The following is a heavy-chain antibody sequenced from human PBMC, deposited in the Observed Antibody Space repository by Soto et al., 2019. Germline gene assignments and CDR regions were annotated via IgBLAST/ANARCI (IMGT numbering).Heavy chain of an antibody. V-gene: IGHV4-30-4*01. CDR3: ARGRGSYTPYYFDY. CDR2: IYYSGST. J-gene: IGHJ4*02. CDR1: GASINSGDYY. D-gene: IGHD1-26*01. Sequence: SETLSLTCTVSGASINSGDYYWSWIRQPPGKGLEWIGHIYYSGSTYYNPSLKSRAGISVDSSKSQVSLKLTSVTAADTAVYFCARGRGSYTPYYFDYWGQGTLVTVSS.